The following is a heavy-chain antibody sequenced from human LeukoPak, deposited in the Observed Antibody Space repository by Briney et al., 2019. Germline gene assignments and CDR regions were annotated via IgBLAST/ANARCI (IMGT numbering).Heavy chain of an antibody. V-gene: IGHV4-39*07. D-gene: IGHD3-3*01. CDR1: GGSISSSSYY. CDR2: IYYSGST. Sequence: KASETLSLTCTVSGGSISSSSYYWGWIRQPPGKGLEWIGSIYYSGSTYYNPSLKSRVTISVDTSKNQFSLKLSSVTAADTAVYYCAIATSGYYSSSFDYWGQGTLVTVSS. J-gene: IGHJ4*02. CDR3: AIATSGYYSSSFDY.